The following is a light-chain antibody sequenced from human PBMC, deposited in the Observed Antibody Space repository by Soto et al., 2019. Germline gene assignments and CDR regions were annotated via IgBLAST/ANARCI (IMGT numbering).Light chain of an antibody. J-gene: IGKJ1*01. CDR1: QTVSSSY. Sequence: VLTQSPGTLSLSPGERATLSCRASQTVSSSYLAWYQQKPGQAPRLLVYGASRRATGIPDRFSGSGSGTDFTLTISRLEPEDLAVYYCQHYGGSPQTFGQGTKVDIK. V-gene: IGKV3-20*01. CDR3: QHYGGSPQT. CDR2: GAS.